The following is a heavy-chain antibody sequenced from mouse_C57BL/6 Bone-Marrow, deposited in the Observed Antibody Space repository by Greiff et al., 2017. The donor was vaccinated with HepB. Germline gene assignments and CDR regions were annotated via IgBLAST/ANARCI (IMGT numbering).Heavy chain of an antibody. CDR3: ARSNTVVTYWYFDV. Sequence: EVQLQESGPVLVKPGASVKMSCKASGYTFTDYYMNWVKQSHGKSLEWIGVINPYNGGTSYNQKFKGKATLTVDKSSSTAYMELNSLTSEDSAVYYCARSNTVVTYWYFDVWGTGTTVTVSS. V-gene: IGHV1-19*01. D-gene: IGHD1-1*01. CDR2: INPYNGGT. J-gene: IGHJ1*03. CDR1: GYTFTDYY.